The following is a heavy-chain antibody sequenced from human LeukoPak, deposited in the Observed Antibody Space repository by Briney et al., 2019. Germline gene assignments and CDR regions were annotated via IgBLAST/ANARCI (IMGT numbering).Heavy chain of an antibody. Sequence: GGSLRLSCAASGFTFSDYYMSWIRQAPGKGLEWVSYISSSGSTIYYADSVKGRFTIPRDNAKNSLYLQMNSPRAEDTAVYYCAREGAAGYAQNWFDPWGQGTLVTVSS. CDR3: AREGAAGYAQNWFDP. V-gene: IGHV3-11*01. CDR1: GFTFSDYY. CDR2: ISSSGSTI. J-gene: IGHJ5*02. D-gene: IGHD5-12*01.